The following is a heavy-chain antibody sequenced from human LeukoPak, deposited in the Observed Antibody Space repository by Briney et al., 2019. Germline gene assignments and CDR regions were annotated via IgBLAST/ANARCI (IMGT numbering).Heavy chain of an antibody. D-gene: IGHD3-3*01. J-gene: IGHJ4*02. CDR3: AKDGAADYDFWSGYQYYFDY. Sequence: GGSLRLSCAASGFTFSTYAMHWVRQAPGKGLEWVAFIRYDGSNKYYADSVKGRFTISRDNSKNTLYLQMNSLRAEDTAVYYCAKDGAADYDFWSGYQYYFDYWGQGTLVTVSS. CDR2: IRYDGSNK. V-gene: IGHV3-30*02. CDR1: GFTFSTYA.